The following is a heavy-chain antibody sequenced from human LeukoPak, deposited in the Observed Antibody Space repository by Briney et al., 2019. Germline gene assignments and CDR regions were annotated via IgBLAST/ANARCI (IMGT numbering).Heavy chain of an antibody. D-gene: IGHD6-6*01. Sequence: GGSLRLSCAASGFTFSNYAMRWVRLAPGKGLEWVSAISGSGDSTYYADSVKGRFTISRDNSKSTLYLQMNSLRAEDTAVYYCAKGTIIAARPGYFDYWGQGTLVTVSS. V-gene: IGHV3-23*01. CDR2: ISGSGDST. J-gene: IGHJ4*02. CDR3: AKGTIIAARPGYFDY. CDR1: GFTFSNYA.